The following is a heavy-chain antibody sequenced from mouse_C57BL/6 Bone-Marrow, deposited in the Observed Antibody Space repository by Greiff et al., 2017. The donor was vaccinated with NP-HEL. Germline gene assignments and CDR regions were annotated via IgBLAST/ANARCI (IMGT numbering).Heavy chain of an antibody. CDR1: GYAFSSSW. J-gene: IGHJ4*01. D-gene: IGHD2-5*01. V-gene: IGHV1-82*01. Sequence: VQLQQSGPELVKPGASVKISCKASGYAFSSSWMNWVKQRPGKGLEWIGRIYPGDGDTNYNGKFKGKATLTADKSSSTAYMQLSSLTSEDSAVYFCARDYSNPDYAMDYWGQGTSVTVSS. CDR2: IYPGDGDT. CDR3: ARDYSNPDYAMDY.